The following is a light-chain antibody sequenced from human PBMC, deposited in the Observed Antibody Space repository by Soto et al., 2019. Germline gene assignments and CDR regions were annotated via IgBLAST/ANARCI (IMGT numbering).Light chain of an antibody. CDR2: DAS. V-gene: IGKV1-33*01. Sequence: DIQMTQSPSSLSASVGDRVTITCQASQDISNYLNWYQQKPGKAPKLLFYDASNLETGVPSRFRGSRSGTDFAFTISSLQPADIATYYCQQYDILPLTFGGGTTVEIQ. J-gene: IGKJ4*01. CDR1: QDISNY. CDR3: QQYDILPLT.